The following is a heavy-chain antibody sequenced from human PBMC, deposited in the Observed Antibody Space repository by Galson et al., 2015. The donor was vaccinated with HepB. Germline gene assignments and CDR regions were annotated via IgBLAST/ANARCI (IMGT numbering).Heavy chain of an antibody. CDR1: GFTFSSYS. CDR3: ARNVVYSSGWYDYYYMDV. D-gene: IGHD6-19*01. CDR2: ISSSSSYI. Sequence: SLRLSCAASGFTFSSYSMNWVRQAPGKGLEWVSSISSSSSYIYYADSVKGRFTISRDNAKNSLYLQMNSLRAEDTAVYYCARNVVYSSGWYDYYYMDVWGKGTTVTVSS. V-gene: IGHV3-21*01. J-gene: IGHJ6*03.